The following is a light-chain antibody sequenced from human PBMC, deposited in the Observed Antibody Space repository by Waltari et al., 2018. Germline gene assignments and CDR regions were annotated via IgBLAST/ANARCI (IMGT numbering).Light chain of an antibody. CDR3: AAWDDSLSVSYV. Sequence: QSVLTQPPSVSGTPGQTVTISCFGTNSNIGRNSVFWYQQLPGTAPKLLIYRDDQRHSGVPCRFSGSKSGTSASLAIRGLRSEDEADYYCAAWDDSLSVSYVFGSGTKVTV. CDR1: NSNIGRNS. V-gene: IGLV1-47*01. CDR2: RDD. J-gene: IGLJ1*01.